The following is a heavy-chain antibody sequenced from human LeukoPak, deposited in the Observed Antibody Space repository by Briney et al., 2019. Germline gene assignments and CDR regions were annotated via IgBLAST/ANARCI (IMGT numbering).Heavy chain of an antibody. J-gene: IGHJ4*02. CDR3: ARRSYYDSSAIFDY. CDR2: LYYSGST. CDR1: GGSISSSSYY. Sequence: SETLSLTCTVSGGSISSSSYYWDWIRQPPGKGLEWIGSLYYSGSTYYNPSFKSRVTISVDTSKNQFSLKLSSVTAADTAVFYCARRSYYDSSAIFDYWGQGTLVTVSS. V-gene: IGHV4-39*01. D-gene: IGHD3-22*01.